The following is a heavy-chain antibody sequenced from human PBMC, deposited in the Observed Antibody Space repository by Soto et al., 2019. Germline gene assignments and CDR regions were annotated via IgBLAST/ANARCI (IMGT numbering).Heavy chain of an antibody. CDR2: IWYAGSNK. V-gene: IGHV3-33*01. D-gene: IGHD4-17*01. Sequence: QVQLVESGGGVVQPGRSLRLSCAASGFTFSTYGMHWVRQAPGKGPEWVAVIWYAGSNKYYADSVKGRFTISRDNSKNTLYLQMNSLRAEDTAVYYCARGTVHFDYWGQGTLVTVSS. CDR3: ARGTVHFDY. J-gene: IGHJ4*02. CDR1: GFTFSTYG.